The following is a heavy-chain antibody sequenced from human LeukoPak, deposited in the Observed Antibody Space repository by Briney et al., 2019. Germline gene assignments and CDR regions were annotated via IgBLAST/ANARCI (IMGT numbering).Heavy chain of an antibody. CDR3: ARPTAPAGTDFEY. J-gene: IGHJ4*02. V-gene: IGHV5-51*01. D-gene: IGHD6-13*01. CDR2: IYPGDSDT. CDR1: GYSFTNTF. Sequence: GESLKISCKASGYSFTNTFIGWVRQMPGKGLEWMGIIYPGDSDTRYSPSFQGQVTISVDKSISTAYLQWSSLKASDTAMYYRARPTAPAGTDFEYWGQGTLVTVSS.